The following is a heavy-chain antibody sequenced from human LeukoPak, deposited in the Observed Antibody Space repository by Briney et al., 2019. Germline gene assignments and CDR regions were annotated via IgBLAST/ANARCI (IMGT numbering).Heavy chain of an antibody. Sequence: GGSLRLSCAASGFTFSSYATSWVRQAPGKGLEWVSAIIGSGISTYYADSVKGRFTISRDNSKNTLLLQMNSLRAEDTAVYYCAKDRAQQLVLDFWGQGTLVTVSS. CDR3: AKDRAQQLVLDF. CDR1: GFTFSSYA. D-gene: IGHD6-13*01. V-gene: IGHV3-23*01. CDR2: IIGSGIST. J-gene: IGHJ4*02.